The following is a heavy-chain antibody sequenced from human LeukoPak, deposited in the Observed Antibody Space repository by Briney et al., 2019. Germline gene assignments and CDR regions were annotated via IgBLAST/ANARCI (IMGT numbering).Heavy chain of an antibody. CDR3: AIDRFLAADWYAGFDY. V-gene: IGHV3-21*01. CDR1: GFTFSNFC. D-gene: IGHD6-13*01. Sequence: PGGSLRLSCAASGFTFSNFCMNWVRQAPGKGLERVSSINRGSSYKYYVDSVKGRFTISRDNAKNSLYLQMNSLRAEDTAVYYCAIDRFLAADWYAGFDYWGQGPLVTVSS. J-gene: IGHJ4*02. CDR2: INRGSSYK.